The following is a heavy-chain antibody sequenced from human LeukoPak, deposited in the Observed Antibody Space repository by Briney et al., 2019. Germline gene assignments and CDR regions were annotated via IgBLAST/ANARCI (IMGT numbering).Heavy chain of an antibody. D-gene: IGHD1-1*01. V-gene: IGHV3-43*02. CDR1: GLTFDHYV. CDR3: AKGTTMYAFDI. CDR2: ISGDGGST. J-gene: IGHJ3*02. Sequence: QPGGSLRLSCAASGLTFDHYVMHWVRQAPGKGLEWVSLISGDGGSTYNADSVKGRLTISRDNSKNSLYLQMNSLTTEDTALYFCAKGTTMYAFDIWGQGTMVTVSS.